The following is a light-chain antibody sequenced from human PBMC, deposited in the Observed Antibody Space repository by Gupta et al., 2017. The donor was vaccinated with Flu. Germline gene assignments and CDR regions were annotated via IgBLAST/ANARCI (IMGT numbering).Light chain of an antibody. CDR2: SAS. CDR1: QSISRY. J-gene: IGKJ4*01. Sequence: EITMNPSPSSLSASVGERATITCRASQSISRYLNWYQQKPGKATKLLIYSASTLQSGVPSRFSGSGSGTDFTLTISNLQPEDFATYYCQQDNSPPLTFGEGTRVDIK. V-gene: IGKV1-39*01. CDR3: QQDNSPPLT.